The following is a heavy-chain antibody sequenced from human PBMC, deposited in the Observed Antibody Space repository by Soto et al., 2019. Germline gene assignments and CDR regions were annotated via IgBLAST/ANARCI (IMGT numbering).Heavy chain of an antibody. CDR3: VAEGCTGGSCYGWFDP. J-gene: IGHJ5*02. Sequence: QVQLQESGPGLVKPSQTLSLTCTVSGGSISSGDYYWSWIRQPPGKGLEWIGYIYYSGSTYYNPSLKSRVTISLDTSKNQFSLQLSSVTAADTAVYYCVAEGCTGGSCYGWFDPWGQGTLVTVSS. CDR2: IYYSGST. V-gene: IGHV4-30-4*01. D-gene: IGHD2-15*01. CDR1: GGSISSGDYY.